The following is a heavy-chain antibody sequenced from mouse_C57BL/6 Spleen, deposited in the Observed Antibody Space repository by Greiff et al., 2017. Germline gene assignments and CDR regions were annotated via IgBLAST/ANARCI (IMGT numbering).Heavy chain of an antibody. CDR1: GFSLTSYG. D-gene: IGHD1-1*01. CDR2: IWSGGST. V-gene: IGHV2-2*01. CDR3: SRNYYGSSYYAMDY. J-gene: IGHJ4*01. Sequence: QVQLKESGPGLVQPSQSLSITCTVSGFSLTSYGVHWVRQSPGKGLEWLGVIWSGGSTDYNAAFISRLSISKDNSKSQVFFKMNSLPADDTAIYYCSRNYYGSSYYAMDYWGQGTSVTVSS.